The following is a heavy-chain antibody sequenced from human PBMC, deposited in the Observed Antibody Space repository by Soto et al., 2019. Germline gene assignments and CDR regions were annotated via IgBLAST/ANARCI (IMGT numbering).Heavy chain of an antibody. CDR1: GFTFRDYA. Sequence: GGSLRLSCAASGFTFRDYAMHWVRQSPGKGLQWVASISYDGDKQYYADSVKGRFTISRDDSKNTLYLQMNSPRPDDTAVYYCARDPDDFWSGYPDYWGQGNLVTVSS. CDR3: ARDPDDFWSGYPDY. V-gene: IGHV3-30-3*01. J-gene: IGHJ4*02. CDR2: ISYDGDKQ. D-gene: IGHD3-3*01.